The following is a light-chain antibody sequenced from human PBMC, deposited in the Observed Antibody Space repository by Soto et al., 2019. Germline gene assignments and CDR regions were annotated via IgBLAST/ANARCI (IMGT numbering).Light chain of an antibody. V-gene: IGKV3-20*01. Sequence: EIVLTQSPGTLSLSPGERATLSCRASQSVSSSYLAWYQQKLGQAPRLLIYGASSRATGIPDRFSGSGSGTDVTLTISRLEPEDLAVYYCQQYGSLPWTFGQGTKVEIK. J-gene: IGKJ1*01. CDR1: QSVSSSY. CDR3: QQYGSLPWT. CDR2: GAS.